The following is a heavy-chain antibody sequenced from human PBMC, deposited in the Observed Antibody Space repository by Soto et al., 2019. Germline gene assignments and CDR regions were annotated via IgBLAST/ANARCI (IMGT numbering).Heavy chain of an antibody. CDR2: ISAYNGNT. J-gene: IGHJ5*02. CDR3: ARKDCSSTSCYRYGWFDP. D-gene: IGHD2-2*01. V-gene: IGHV1-18*01. Sequence: ASVKVSFKASGYTFTSYGISWVRQAPGQGLEWMGWISAYNGNTNYAQKLQGRVTMTTDTSTSTAYMELRSLRSDDTAVYYCARKDCSSTSCYRYGWFDPWGQGTLVTVSS. CDR1: GYTFTSYG.